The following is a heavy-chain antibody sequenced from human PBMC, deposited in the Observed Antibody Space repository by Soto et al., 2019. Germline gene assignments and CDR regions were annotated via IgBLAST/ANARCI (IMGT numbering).Heavy chain of an antibody. Sequence: GGSLRLSCSASGFTFSSYSMNWVRQAPGKGLEWVSSISSSSSYIYYADSVKGRFTISRDNAKNSLYLQMNSLRAEDTAVYYCASGITIFGVVISPWGQGTLVTSPQ. CDR2: ISSSSSYI. CDR3: ASGITIFGVVISP. V-gene: IGHV3-21*01. J-gene: IGHJ5*02. D-gene: IGHD3-3*01. CDR1: GFTFSSYS.